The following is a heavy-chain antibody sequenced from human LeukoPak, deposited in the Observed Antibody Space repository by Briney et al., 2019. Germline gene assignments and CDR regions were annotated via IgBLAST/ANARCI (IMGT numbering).Heavy chain of an antibody. D-gene: IGHD6-13*01. CDR2: IKQDGSEK. CDR1: GFTFSSHW. CDR3: AKRIAAAGGDWYFDL. J-gene: IGHJ2*01. Sequence: GGSLRLSCAASGFTFSSHWMSWVRQAPGKGLEWVANIKQDGSEKYYVDSVKGRFTISRDNAKNSLYLQMNSLRAEDTAVYYCAKRIAAAGGDWYFDLWGRGTLVTVSS. V-gene: IGHV3-7*01.